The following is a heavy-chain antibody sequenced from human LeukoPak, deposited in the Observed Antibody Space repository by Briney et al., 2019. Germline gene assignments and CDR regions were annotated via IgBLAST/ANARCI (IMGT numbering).Heavy chain of an antibody. Sequence: SETLSLTCTVSGGSIGSYYWNWIRQAPGKGLEWIGYIHYSGSTNHNSSLKSRVTISVDTSKNQYSLKLSSVTAADTAVYYCARDGVAGGFDYWGQGTLVTVSS. CDR1: GGSIGSYY. D-gene: IGHD6-19*01. V-gene: IGHV4-59*01. CDR2: IHYSGST. CDR3: ARDGVAGGFDY. J-gene: IGHJ4*02.